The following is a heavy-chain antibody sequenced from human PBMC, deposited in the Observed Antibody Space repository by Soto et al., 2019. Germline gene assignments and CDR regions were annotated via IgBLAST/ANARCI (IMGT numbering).Heavy chain of an antibody. CDR1: GFTFSSYG. CDR3: AKDLGDYVVDY. Sequence: VQLVESGGGVVQPGRSLRLSCAASGFTFSSYGMHWVRQAPGKGLEWVAVISYDGSNKYYADSVKGRFTISRDNSKNTLYLQMNSLRAEDTAVYYCAKDLGDYVVDYWGQGTLVTVSS. V-gene: IGHV3-30*18. CDR2: ISYDGSNK. J-gene: IGHJ4*02. D-gene: IGHD4-17*01.